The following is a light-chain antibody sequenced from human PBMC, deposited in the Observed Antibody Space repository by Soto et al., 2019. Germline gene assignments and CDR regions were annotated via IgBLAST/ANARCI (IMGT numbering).Light chain of an antibody. J-gene: IGLJ3*02. CDR3: CSHAGIRV. Sequence: QSVLTQPASVSGSPGQSITISCTGTSSDIGSYNLVSWYQHHPGKAPKVLIYDVSKRPSGVSERFSGSKSGNTASLTISGLRAEDEADYFCCSHAGIRVFRGGTKLTVL. V-gene: IGLV2-23*02. CDR2: DVS. CDR1: SSDIGSYNL.